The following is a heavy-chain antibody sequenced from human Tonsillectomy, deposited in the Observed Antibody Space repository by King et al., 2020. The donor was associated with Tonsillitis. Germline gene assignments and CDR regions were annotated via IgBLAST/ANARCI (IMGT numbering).Heavy chain of an antibody. J-gene: IGHJ3*02. V-gene: IGHV3-49*03. CDR3: SRPFSSGWYSGFDI. CDR2: IRSKGYSGTA. CDR1: GFTFGDYA. D-gene: IGHD6-19*01. Sequence: QLVQSGGGMVQPGRSLRLACTSSGFTFGDYALSWFRLAPGKGLEWVGCIRSKGYSGTAQYAASVEGRFIISRDDSKSIAYLQMNSLKTEDTAVYYCSRPFSSGWYSGFDIWGQGTMVAVSS.